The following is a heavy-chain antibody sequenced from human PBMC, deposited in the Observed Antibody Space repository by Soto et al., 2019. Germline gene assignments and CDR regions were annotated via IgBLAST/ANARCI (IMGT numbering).Heavy chain of an antibody. V-gene: IGHV3-11*01. D-gene: IGHD2-21*02. CDR2: ISSSGSTI. CDR1: GFTFSDYY. CDR3: ARDRTTIRNRAFDI. Sequence: GGSLRLSCAASGFTFSDYYMSWIRQAPGKGLEWVSYISSSGSTIYYADSVKGRFTISRDNAKNSLYLQMNSLRAEDTAVYYCARDRTTIRNRAFDIWGQGTMVTVSS. J-gene: IGHJ3*02.